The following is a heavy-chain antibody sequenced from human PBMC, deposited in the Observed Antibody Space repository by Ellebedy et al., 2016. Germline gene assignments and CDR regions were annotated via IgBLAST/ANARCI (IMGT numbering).Heavy chain of an antibody. Sequence: SETLSLTCAVYGGSFSGYYWSWIRQPPGKGLEWIGEVNQGGSTNYNPSLKSRVTISVDMSKNQFSLKLSSVTAADTAVYYCAPGMGNWHFDLWGRGTLVTVSS. CDR3: APGMGNWHFDL. CDR1: GGSFSGYY. CDR2: VNQGGST. J-gene: IGHJ2*01. V-gene: IGHV4-34*01. D-gene: IGHD1-14*01.